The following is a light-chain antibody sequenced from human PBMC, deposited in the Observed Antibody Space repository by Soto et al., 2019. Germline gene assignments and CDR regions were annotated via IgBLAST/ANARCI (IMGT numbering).Light chain of an antibody. CDR2: AAS. CDR3: QQSFNTPLT. J-gene: IGKJ4*01. Sequence: DIQMTQSPSSLSASVGDRVSITCRASYSISRHLTWYQQKPGKAPKLLIYAASTLQGGVPSRFSGSGSGTDFTLTISSLQPEDSATYFCQQSFNTPLTFGGGTKVEIK. CDR1: YSISRH. V-gene: IGKV1-39*01.